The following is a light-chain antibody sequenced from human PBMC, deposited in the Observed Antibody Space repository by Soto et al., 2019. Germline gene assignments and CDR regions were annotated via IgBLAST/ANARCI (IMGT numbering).Light chain of an antibody. Sequence: IQMTHSPSTLSASVGDRVTITCRASQSIGDSLAWYQQKPGKAPKLLIYDASNLEAGVPSRFRGSGSGTDFTFTISRLQPEDIATYYCQQYENLPTFGQGTRLEIK. CDR1: QSIGDS. CDR2: DAS. J-gene: IGKJ5*01. V-gene: IGKV1-33*01. CDR3: QQYENLPT.